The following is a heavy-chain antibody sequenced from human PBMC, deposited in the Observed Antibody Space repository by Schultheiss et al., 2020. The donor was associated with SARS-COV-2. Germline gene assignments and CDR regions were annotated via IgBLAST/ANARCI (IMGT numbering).Heavy chain of an antibody. J-gene: IGHJ3*02. D-gene: IGHD4-17*01. CDR1: GYTFSTYG. V-gene: IGHV1-18*01. Sequence: ASVKVSCTASGYTFSTYGITWVRQAPGQGLEWIGWISGYNSNTNYAQKFQGRVSMTTDTFTNTAYMELRSLRSDDAAVYYCARVRMTTVTDDAFDIWGQGTMVTVSS. CDR3: ARVRMTTVTDDAFDI. CDR2: ISGYNSNT.